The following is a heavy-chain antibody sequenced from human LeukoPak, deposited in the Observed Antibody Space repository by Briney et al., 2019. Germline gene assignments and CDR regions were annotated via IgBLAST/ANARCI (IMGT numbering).Heavy chain of an antibody. J-gene: IGHJ4*02. CDR3: ARGVTLDY. V-gene: IGHV3-23*01. CDR1: GFPFSTYA. Sequence: GGSLRLSCAASGFPFSTYAMSWVRQAPGKGLEWVSTISGNGGSTYYADSVKGRFSISRDNSKNALYLQMNSLRAEDTAVYYCARGVTLDYWGQGTLVTVSS. CDR2: ISGNGGST. D-gene: IGHD4-23*01.